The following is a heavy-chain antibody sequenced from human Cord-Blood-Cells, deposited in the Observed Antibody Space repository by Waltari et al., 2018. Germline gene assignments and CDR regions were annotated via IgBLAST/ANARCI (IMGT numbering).Heavy chain of an antibody. J-gene: IGHJ5*02. D-gene: IGHD2-2*01. Sequence: QVQLQQSGAGLLKPSETLSLTCAVYGGSFSGYYWIWTRQPPGKGLEWIGENNHSGNTNYNPAHKRRVTISVDTAKNQFPLELSSWTAGDTAVYYCARGGAWSSNSCYNRVDPWGQGTLVTLSS. CDR2: NNHSGNT. CDR3: ARGGAWSSNSCYNRVDP. V-gene: IGHV4-34*01. CDR1: GGSFSGYY.